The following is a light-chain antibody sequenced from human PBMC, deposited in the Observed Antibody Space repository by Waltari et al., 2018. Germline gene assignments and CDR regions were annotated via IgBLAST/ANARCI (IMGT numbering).Light chain of an antibody. V-gene: IGLV4-69*01. CDR1: SGHSSNI. CDR3: QTGGHGTWV. J-gene: IGLJ3*02. Sequence: QLVLTQSPSASASLGASVKLTCTLSSGHSSNIIAWHQQQPGKGPRYLRKVNRDGSHSTGGEIPGRFSGSSSGAERYLPISNLQSEYEADYFCQTGGHGTWVFGGGTNLTVL. CDR2: VNRDGSH.